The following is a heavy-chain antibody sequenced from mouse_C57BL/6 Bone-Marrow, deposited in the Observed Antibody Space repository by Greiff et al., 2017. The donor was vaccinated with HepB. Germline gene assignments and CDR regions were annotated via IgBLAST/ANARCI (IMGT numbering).Heavy chain of an antibody. D-gene: IGHD1-1*01. CDR1: GYTFTSYW. J-gene: IGHJ1*03. V-gene: IGHV1-53*01. Sequence: VKLQQPGTELVKPGASVKLSCKASGYTFTSYWMHWVKQRPGQGLEWIGNINPSNGGTNYNEKFKSKATLTVDKSSSTAYMQLSSLTSEDSAVYYCARDYGSSYWYFDVWGTGTTVTVSS. CDR3: ARDYGSSYWYFDV. CDR2: INPSNGGT.